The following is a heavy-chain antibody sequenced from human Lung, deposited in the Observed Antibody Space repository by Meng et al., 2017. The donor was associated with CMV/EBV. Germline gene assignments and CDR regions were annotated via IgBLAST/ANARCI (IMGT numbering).Heavy chain of an antibody. CDR2: ISTTSSYI. CDR1: GFTFSAYA. Sequence: GGSLRLSCAASGFTFSAYAMNWVRQAPGKGLEWVSSISTTSSYIYYADSVKGRLTISRDNAKNSLYLQMNSLRAEDTAVYYCARSWDGMDVWGQGTTVTVSS. CDR3: ARSWDGMDV. V-gene: IGHV3-21*06. J-gene: IGHJ6*02.